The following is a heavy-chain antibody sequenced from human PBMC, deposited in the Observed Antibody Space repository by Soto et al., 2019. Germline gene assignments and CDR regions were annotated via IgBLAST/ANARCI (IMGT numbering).Heavy chain of an antibody. Sequence: ASVKVSCKASGGTFSSYAISWVRQAPGQGLEWMGGIIPIFGTANYAQKFQGRVTITADESTSTAYMELSSLRSEDTAVYYCASVLGYLYYFDYWGQGTLVTVSS. CDR3: ASVLGYLYYFDY. CDR1: GGTFSSYA. V-gene: IGHV1-69*13. CDR2: IIPIFGTA. D-gene: IGHD2-8*02. J-gene: IGHJ4*02.